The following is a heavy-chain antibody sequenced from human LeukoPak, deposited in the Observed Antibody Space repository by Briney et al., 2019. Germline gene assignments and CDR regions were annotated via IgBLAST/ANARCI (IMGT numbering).Heavy chain of an antibody. CDR3: ARRGSSGWYWYLDL. J-gene: IGHJ2*01. D-gene: IGHD6-19*01. Sequence: PSETLSLNCAVSGYSISSGYYLGWVRQPPGKGLEWIGSIYHSGSTYYNPSLKSRVTISVDTSKNQFSLKLSSVTAADTAVYYCARRGSSGWYWYLDLWGRGTLVTVSS. CDR1: GYSISSGYY. CDR2: IYHSGST. V-gene: IGHV4-38-2*01.